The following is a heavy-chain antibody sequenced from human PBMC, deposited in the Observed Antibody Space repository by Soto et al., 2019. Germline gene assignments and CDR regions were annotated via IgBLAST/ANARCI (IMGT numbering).Heavy chain of an antibody. J-gene: IGHJ5*02. V-gene: IGHV1-69*06. Sequence: QVQLVQSGAEVKKPGSSVRVSCKAAGGTFSSYAFSWVRQAPGQGLEWMGGIIPVFGTTTYAQKFQGRVTLSAEKIPGPALFDLGRPGSDAPGGYYCARAWGSTPTTGGFGPWGQGTLVTVSS. CDR2: IIPVFGTT. CDR3: ARAWGSTPTTGGFGP. D-gene: IGHD4-17*01. CDR1: GGTFSSYA.